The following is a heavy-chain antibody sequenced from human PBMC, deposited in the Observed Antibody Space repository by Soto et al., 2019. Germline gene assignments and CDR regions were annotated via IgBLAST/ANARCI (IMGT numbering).Heavy chain of an antibody. CDR1: GYTFTSYG. CDR3: ARDLRYFDWPPPGDWFDP. D-gene: IGHD3-9*01. V-gene: IGHV1-18*01. J-gene: IGHJ5*02. CDR2: ISAYNGNT. Sequence: ASVKVSCKASGYTFTSYGISWVRQAPGQGLEWMEWISAYNGNTNYAQKLQGRVTMTTDTSTSTAYMELRSLRSDDTAVYYCARDLRYFDWPPPGDWFDPWGQGTLVTVSS.